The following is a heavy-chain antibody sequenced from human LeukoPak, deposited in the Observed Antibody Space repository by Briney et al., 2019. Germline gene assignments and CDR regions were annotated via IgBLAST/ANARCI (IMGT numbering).Heavy chain of an antibody. CDR3: ARVAYDILTGYYYFDY. CDR1: GYTFTSYV. D-gene: IGHD3-9*01. V-gene: IGHV1-3*01. CDR2: INAGNGNT. J-gene: IGHJ4*02. Sequence: GASVKVSCKASGYTFTSYVMHWVRQAPGQRLEWMGWINAGNGNTKYSQKFQGRVTITRDTSASTAYMELSSLRSEDTAVYYCARVAYDILTGYYYFDYWGQGTLVTVSS.